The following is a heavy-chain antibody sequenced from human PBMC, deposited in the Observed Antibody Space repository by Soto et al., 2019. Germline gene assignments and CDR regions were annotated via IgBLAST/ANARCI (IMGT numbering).Heavy chain of an antibody. Sequence: PSETLSLTCAVYGGSFSGYYWSWIRQPPGKGLEWIGEINHGGSTYYNPSLKSRVTISVDTSKNQFSLKLSSVTAADTAVYYCASPGIAAAGDHYYYGMDVWGQGTTVTVSS. CDR1: GGSFSGYY. J-gene: IGHJ6*02. V-gene: IGHV4-34*01. CDR3: ASPGIAAAGDHYYYGMDV. CDR2: INHGGST. D-gene: IGHD6-13*01.